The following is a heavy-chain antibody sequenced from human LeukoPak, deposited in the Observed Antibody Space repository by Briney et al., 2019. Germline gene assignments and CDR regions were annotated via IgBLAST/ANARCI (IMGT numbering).Heavy chain of an antibody. V-gene: IGHV3-7*01. J-gene: IGHJ5*01. CDR1: GFTFSSYW. Sequence: GGSLRLSCAASGFTFSSYWMSWVRQAPGKGLEWVANIKQDGSEKYYVDSVKGRFTISRDNAKNLLFLQMNSLEVEDTAVYYCPRDGITWYERWFGSWGQGTLVTVSS. D-gene: IGHD6-13*01. CDR3: PRDGITWYERWFGS. CDR2: IKQDGSEK.